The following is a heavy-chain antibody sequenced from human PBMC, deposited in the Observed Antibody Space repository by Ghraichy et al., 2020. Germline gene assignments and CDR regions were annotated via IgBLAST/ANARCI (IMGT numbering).Heavy chain of an antibody. CDR1: GVSISSGAYS. Sequence: LNISCDVSGVSISSGAYSWTWIRQPPGKGLEWIGHIYYSGSTYFNTSLKSRLYISVDASRNQFTLELSSVTAADTAVYYCATGGVAGLDSWGQGTLVTVSS. V-gene: IGHV4-30-4*07. CDR2: IYYSGST. D-gene: IGHD6-13*01. J-gene: IGHJ4*02. CDR3: ATGGVAGLDS.